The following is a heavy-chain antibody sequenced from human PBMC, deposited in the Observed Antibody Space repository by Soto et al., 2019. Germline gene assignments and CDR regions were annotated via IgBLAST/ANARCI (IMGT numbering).Heavy chain of an antibody. CDR2: MNPNSGNT. CDR3: ARERSATGTGWFDP. D-gene: IGHD6-13*01. CDR1: GYTFTSYD. Sequence: ASVKVSCKASGYTFTSYDINWVRQATGQGLEWMGWMNPNSGNTGYAQKFQGRVTMTRNTSISTAYMELSSLRSEDTAVYYCARERSATGTGWFDPWGQGTLVTVSS. V-gene: IGHV1-8*01. J-gene: IGHJ5*02.